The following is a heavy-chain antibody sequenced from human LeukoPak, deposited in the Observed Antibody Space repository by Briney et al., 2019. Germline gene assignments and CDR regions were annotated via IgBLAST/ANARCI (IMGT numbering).Heavy chain of an antibody. CDR2: IIPIFGTA. Sequence: ASVKVSCKASGGTFSSYAISWVRQAPGQGLEWMGGIIPIFGTANYAQKFQGRVTITADESTSTAYMELSSLRSEDTAVYYCATDRWELLLGNWFDPWGQGTLVTVSS. V-gene: IGHV1-69*13. CDR3: ATDRWELLLGNWFDP. CDR1: GGTFSSYA. J-gene: IGHJ5*02. D-gene: IGHD1-26*01.